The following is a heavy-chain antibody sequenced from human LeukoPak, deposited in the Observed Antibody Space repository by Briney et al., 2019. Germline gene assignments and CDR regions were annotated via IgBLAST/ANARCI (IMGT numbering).Heavy chain of an antibody. J-gene: IGHJ3*01. CDR1: GGSISSSSYY. Sequence: SETLSLTCTVSGGSISSSSYYWGWIRQPPGKGLEWIGSIYYGGSTYYNASLRSRVTTSVDTSKNQFSLKLSSVTAADTAVYYCAKSTYYYDTFVNAFDFWGQGTVVTVSS. D-gene: IGHD3-22*01. CDR3: AKSTYYYDTFVNAFDF. CDR2: IYYGGST. V-gene: IGHV4-39*07.